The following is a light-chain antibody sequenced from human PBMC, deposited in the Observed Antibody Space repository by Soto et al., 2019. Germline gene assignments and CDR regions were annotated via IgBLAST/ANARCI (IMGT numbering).Light chain of an antibody. V-gene: IGKV3-11*01. CDR3: QQRSNCPLT. CDR1: QSVGSY. J-gene: IGKJ4*01. CDR2: DAS. Sequence: EIVLTQSPATLSSSPGERVTLSCRASQSVGSYLAWYQQKPGQAPRLLIYDASNRATGIPARFSGSGSGTDFTLTISSLEPEDFAVYYFQQRSNCPLTFGGGTKVEIK.